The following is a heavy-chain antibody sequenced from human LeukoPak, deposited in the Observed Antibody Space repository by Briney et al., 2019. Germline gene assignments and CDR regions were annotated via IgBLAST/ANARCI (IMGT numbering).Heavy chain of an antibody. V-gene: IGHV3-21*01. D-gene: IGHD2-2*01. J-gene: IGHJ6*03. CDR2: ISSSSSYI. CDR3: ARGCSSTSCFWKGAYYMDV. Sequence: PGGSLRLSCAASGFTFSSYSMNWVRQAPGKGLEWVSSISSSSSYIYYADSVKGRFTISRDNAKNSLYLQMNSLRAEDMAVYYCARGCSSTSCFWKGAYYMDVWGKGTTVTVSS. CDR1: GFTFSSYS.